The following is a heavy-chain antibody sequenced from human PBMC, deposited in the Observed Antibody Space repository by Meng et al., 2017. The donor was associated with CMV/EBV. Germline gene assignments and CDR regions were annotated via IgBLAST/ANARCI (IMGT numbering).Heavy chain of an antibody. CDR1: GFTFSSYW. J-gene: IGHJ6*02. Sequence: GEYLKISCAASGFTFSSYWMSWVRQAPGKGLEWVANIKQDGSEKYYVDSVKGRFTISRDNAKNSLYLQMNSLRAEDTAVYYCARFNYDFWSGYPAVLYGMDVWGQGTTVTVSS. V-gene: IGHV3-7*01. CDR3: ARFNYDFWSGYPAVLYGMDV. CDR2: IKQDGSEK. D-gene: IGHD3-3*01.